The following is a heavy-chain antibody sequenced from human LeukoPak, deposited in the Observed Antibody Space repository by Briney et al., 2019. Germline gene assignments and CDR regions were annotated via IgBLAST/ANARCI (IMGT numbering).Heavy chain of an antibody. Sequence: SETLSLTCTVSGGSISSYYWTWIRQPPGKGLGLEWIGYIYCSGGTNYNPSLKSRVTISIDTSKNQVSLKLSSVTAADTAVYHCARMWDSSSSLDYWGQGTLVTVSS. CDR1: GGSISSYY. CDR2: IYCSGGT. V-gene: IGHV4-4*09. D-gene: IGHD6-6*01. CDR3: ARMWDSSSSLDY. J-gene: IGHJ4*02.